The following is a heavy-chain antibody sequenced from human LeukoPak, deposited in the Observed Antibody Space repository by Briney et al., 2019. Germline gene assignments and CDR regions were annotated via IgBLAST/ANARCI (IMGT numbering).Heavy chain of an antibody. J-gene: IGHJ6*03. Sequence: GGSLRLSCAASGFTFRNYDMHWVRQASGKGLEWVSVIDTAGDRNYPVSVKGRFTISRENAKSSLYLQMNNLRAGDTAVYYCARGGSLYDASYYYYLDVWSKGTRVTVSS. CDR1: GFTFRNYD. CDR2: IDTAGDR. D-gene: IGHD2/OR15-2a*01. CDR3: ARGGSLYDASYYYYLDV. V-gene: IGHV3-13*01.